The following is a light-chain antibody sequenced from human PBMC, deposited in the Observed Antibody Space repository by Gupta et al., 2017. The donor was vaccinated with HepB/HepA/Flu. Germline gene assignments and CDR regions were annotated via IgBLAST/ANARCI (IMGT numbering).Light chain of an antibody. V-gene: IGKV3-15*01. CDR2: GAS. CDR3: QQDDKWPFT. CDR1: QTLASN. J-gene: IGKJ3*01. Sequence: ETVMTQSPATLSVSPGERATLSCRASQTLASNLAWFQQKPGQAPRLLMYGASTRASGIPARFSGSGSGTEFTLTISSLQSGDFAIYFCQQDDKWPFTFGHGTKVHIK.